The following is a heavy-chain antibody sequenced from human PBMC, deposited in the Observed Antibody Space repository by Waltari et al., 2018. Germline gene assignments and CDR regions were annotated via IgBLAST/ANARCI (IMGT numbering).Heavy chain of an antibody. CDR3: ARGYSSSWYSPPIDY. CDR2: ISSSGSTI. D-gene: IGHD6-13*01. Sequence: EVQLVESGGGLVQPGGSLRLSGAASGFTFISSELNWVRQAPGKGLEWVSYISSSGSTIYYADSVKGRCTISRDNAKNSLYLQMNSLRAEDTAVYYCARGYSSSWYSPPIDYWGQGTLVTVSS. CDR1: GFTFISSE. V-gene: IGHV3-48*03. J-gene: IGHJ4*02.